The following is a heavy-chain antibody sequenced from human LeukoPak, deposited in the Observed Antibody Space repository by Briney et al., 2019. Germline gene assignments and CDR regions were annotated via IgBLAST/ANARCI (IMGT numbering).Heavy chain of an antibody. CDR2: ISWDGGRT. CDR3: AKDKFDGSGSYYFDY. CDR1: GFTFDDYA. Sequence: GGSLRLSCAASGFTFDDYAMHWVRQAPGKGLEWVSLISWDGGRTYYADSVKGRLPISRDNSKNSLYLQMNSLRAEDTALYYCAKDKFDGSGSYYFDYWGQGTLVTVSS. V-gene: IGHV3-43D*03. D-gene: IGHD3-10*01. J-gene: IGHJ4*02.